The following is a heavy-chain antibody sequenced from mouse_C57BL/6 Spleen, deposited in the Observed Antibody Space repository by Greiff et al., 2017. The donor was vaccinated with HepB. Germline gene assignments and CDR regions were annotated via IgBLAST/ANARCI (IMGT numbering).Heavy chain of an antibody. CDR3: ARSGDLDY. Sequence: VQLQESGPELVKPGASVRISCKASGYAFSSSWMNWVKQRPGKGLEWIGRIYPGDGDNNYNGKFKGKATLTADKSSSTAYMQLSSLTSEDSAVYFCARSGDLDYWGQGTTLTVSS. CDR2: IYPGDGDN. D-gene: IGHD3-1*01. CDR1: GYAFSSSW. V-gene: IGHV1-82*01. J-gene: IGHJ2*01.